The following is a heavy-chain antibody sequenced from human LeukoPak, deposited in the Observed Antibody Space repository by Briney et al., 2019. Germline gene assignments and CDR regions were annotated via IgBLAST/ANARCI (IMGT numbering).Heavy chain of an antibody. D-gene: IGHD6-13*01. CDR1: GFSFTSYS. Sequence: GGSLRLSCAASGFSFTSYSMSWVRQAPGKGLEWVSAITGSGGTKYYADSVKGRFTISRDGSKNTLFLQMNSLRAEDTAVYSCAKDLAPFTSGWYAFDYWGRGTLVTVSS. CDR3: AKDLAPFTSGWYAFDY. J-gene: IGHJ4*02. CDR2: ITGSGGTK. V-gene: IGHV3-23*01.